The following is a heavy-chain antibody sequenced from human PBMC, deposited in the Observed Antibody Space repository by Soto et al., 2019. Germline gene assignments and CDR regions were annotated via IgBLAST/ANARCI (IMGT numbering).Heavy chain of an antibody. CDR3: ARYGYDSSGYFHPY. Sequence: EVQLVESGGGLVQPGGSLRLSCAASGFTFSDHYMDWVRQAPGKGLEWVGRTRNKANSYTTEYAASVKGRFTISRDTSKNTLSLQMHRLKTEGTAVYYWARYGYDSSGYFHPYWGQGTLVTVS. J-gene: IGHJ4*02. V-gene: IGHV3-72*01. D-gene: IGHD3-22*01. CDR1: GFTFSDHY. CDR2: TRNKANSYTT.